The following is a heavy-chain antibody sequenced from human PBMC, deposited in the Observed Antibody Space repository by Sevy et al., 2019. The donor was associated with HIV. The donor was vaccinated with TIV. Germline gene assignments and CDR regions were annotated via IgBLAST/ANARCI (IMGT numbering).Heavy chain of an antibody. CDR1: GFTFSSYA. CDR2: ISSNGGST. J-gene: IGHJ3*02. V-gene: IGHV3-64*02. CDR3: ARGFGYCSGGSCGGDAFDI. Sequence: GGSLRLSCAASGFTFSSYAMHWVRQAPGKGLEYVSAISSNGGSTYYADSVKGRFTISRDNSKNTLYLQMGSLRAEDMVVYYCARGFGYCSGGSCGGDAFDIWGQGTMVTVSS. D-gene: IGHD2-15*01.